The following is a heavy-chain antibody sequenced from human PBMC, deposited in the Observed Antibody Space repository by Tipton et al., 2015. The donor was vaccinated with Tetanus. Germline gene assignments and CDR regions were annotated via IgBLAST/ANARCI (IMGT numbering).Heavy chain of an antibody. CDR3: ARDQYSSGWATRGMDV. CDR1: GFTFSSYG. V-gene: IGHV3-33*01. D-gene: IGHD6-19*01. CDR2: IWYDGSNK. J-gene: IGHJ6*02. Sequence: SLRLSCAASGFTFSSYGMHWVRQAPGKGLEWVAVIWYDGSNKYYADSVKGRFTISRDNSKNTLYLQMNSLRAEDTAVYYCARDQYSSGWATRGMDVWGQGTTVTVSS.